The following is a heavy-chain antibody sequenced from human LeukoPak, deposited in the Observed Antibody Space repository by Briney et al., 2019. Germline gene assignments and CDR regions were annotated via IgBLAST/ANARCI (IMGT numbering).Heavy chain of an antibody. CDR2: IIPILGIA. CDR3: ASIELERRSYPDY. D-gene: IGHD1-1*01. Sequence: SVKVSCKASGGTFSSYAISWVRQAPGQGLEWMGRIIPILGIANYAQKFQGRVTITADKSTSTAYMELSSLRSEDTAVYYCASIELERRSYPDYWGQGTLVTVSS. J-gene: IGHJ4*02. CDR1: GGTFSSYA. V-gene: IGHV1-69*04.